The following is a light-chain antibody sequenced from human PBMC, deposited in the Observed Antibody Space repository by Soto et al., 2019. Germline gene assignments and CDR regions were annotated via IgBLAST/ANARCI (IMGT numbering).Light chain of an antibody. Sequence: QSALTQPPSASGSPGQSVTISCTGTSSDVGAYDYVSWYQHHPGKAPKLMTYEVSKRPPGVPDRFSGSKSGNTASLTVSGLQAEDEADYYCSSYADSSNFVVFGRGTKVTVL. CDR2: EVS. V-gene: IGLV2-8*01. CDR3: SSYADSSNFVV. J-gene: IGLJ2*01. CDR1: SSDVGAYDY.